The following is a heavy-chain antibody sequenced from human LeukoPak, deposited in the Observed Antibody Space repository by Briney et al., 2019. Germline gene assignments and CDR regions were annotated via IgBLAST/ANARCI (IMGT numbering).Heavy chain of an antibody. Sequence: PSLTLSLTCTVSGGSISSGDYYWSWIRQPPGTGLEWIGYIYYSGSTYYNPSLKSRVTISVDTSKNQFSLRLSSVTAADTAVYYCARGVTWIQLWPYFDYWGQGTLVTVSS. V-gene: IGHV4-30-4*08. D-gene: IGHD5-18*01. J-gene: IGHJ4*02. CDR3: ARGVTWIQLWPYFDY. CDR1: GGSISSGDYY. CDR2: IYYSGST.